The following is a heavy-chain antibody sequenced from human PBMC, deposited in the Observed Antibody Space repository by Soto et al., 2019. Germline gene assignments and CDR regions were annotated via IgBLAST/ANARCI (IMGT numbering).Heavy chain of an antibody. CDR3: ARDVAGYSGYALDY. CDR1: GFTFSSYA. Sequence: HPGGSLRLSCAAPGFTFSSYAMHWVRQAPGKGLEYVSAISSNGGSTYYANSVKGRFTISRDNSKNTLYLQMGSLRAEDLAVYYCARDVAGYSGYALDYWGQGTLVTDSS. V-gene: IGHV3-64*01. D-gene: IGHD5-12*01. CDR2: ISSNGGST. J-gene: IGHJ4*02.